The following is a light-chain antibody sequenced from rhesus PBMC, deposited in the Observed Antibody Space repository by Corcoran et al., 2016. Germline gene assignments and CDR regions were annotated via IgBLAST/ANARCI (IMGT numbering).Light chain of an antibody. J-gene: IGLJ1*01. V-gene: IGLV3-44*01. CDR3: QVWVTSGDLRYI. CDR2: YDV. Sequence: SYDLTQPPSVSVSPGQTATITCGGDNIGTEDVNWYQQKPPQAPVPVIYYDVERPSGIPERFSGSKSGNTATLTISGVEAGDEADYYCQVWVTSGDLRYIFGTGTRLTVL. CDR1: NIGTED.